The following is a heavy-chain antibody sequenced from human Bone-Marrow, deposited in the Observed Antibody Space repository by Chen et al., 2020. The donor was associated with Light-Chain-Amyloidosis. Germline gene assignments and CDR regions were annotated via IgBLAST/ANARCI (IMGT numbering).Heavy chain of an antibody. J-gene: IGHJ4*02. V-gene: IGHV3-48*01. CDR2: IVGLTDAI. CDR3: ARDSGESAADDL. CDR1: GFTFSGYS. Sequence: VRLVESGGGLVQPGGSLRLSGAASGFTFSGYSMNWVRQTPGKGLEWISYIVGLTDAIFYANSVRGRFTISRDNAKRSLYLQMNSLRVEDTAVYYCARDSGESAADDLWGQGTLVTVSP. D-gene: IGHD6-13*01.